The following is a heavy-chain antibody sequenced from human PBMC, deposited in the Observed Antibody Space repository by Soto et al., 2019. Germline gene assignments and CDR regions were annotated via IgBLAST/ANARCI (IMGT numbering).Heavy chain of an antibody. CDR2: IYYSGRT. Sequence: QMQLQESGPGLVKPSQTLSLTCTVSGGAINSDAYYWSWIRQPPGKGLEWIGPIYYSGRTYYAPSLESRLTISLDMSKTQFSLRLSSVNASDTAVYYCARDRSNSPDYFDYWGQGTLVTVSS. J-gene: IGHJ4*02. CDR1: GGAINSDAYY. CDR3: ARDRSNSPDYFDY. V-gene: IGHV4-30-4*01. D-gene: IGHD6-6*01.